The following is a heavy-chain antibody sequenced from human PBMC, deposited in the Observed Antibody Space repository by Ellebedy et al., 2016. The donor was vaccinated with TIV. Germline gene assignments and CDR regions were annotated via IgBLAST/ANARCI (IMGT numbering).Heavy chain of an antibody. V-gene: IGHV5-51*01. Sequence: GESLKISCKGSGYSFTSYWIGWVRQMPGRGLEWMGIIYPGDSDTRYSPSFQGQVTISADKSISTAYLQWSSLKASDTAMYYCARREDYGDYRGVYYFDYWGQGTLVTVSS. CDR3: ARREDYGDYRGVYYFDY. CDR1: GYSFTSYW. J-gene: IGHJ4*02. CDR2: IYPGDSDT. D-gene: IGHD4-17*01.